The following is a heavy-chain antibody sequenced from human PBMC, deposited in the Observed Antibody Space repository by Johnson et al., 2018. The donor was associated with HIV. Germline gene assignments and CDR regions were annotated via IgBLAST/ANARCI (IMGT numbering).Heavy chain of an antibody. CDR2: FYRNGGST. Sequence: EWVSGFYRNGGSTGYAASVKGRFTISRDNAKNSLYLQMNSLTVEDSALYYCARDPTTQNSRLTGDFGAFDIWGQGTMVIVSS. D-gene: IGHD7-27*01. CDR3: ARDPTTQNSRLTGDFGAFDI. V-gene: IGHV3-20*03. J-gene: IGHJ3*02.